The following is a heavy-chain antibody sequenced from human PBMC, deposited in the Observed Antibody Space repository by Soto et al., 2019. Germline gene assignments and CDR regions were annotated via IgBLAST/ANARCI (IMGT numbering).Heavy chain of an antibody. CDR1: GFTFTSYW. Sequence: GGSLRLSCVASGFTFTSYWMSRVRQAPGKGLEWVANVKQDGSVTYYVDSVRGRFIISRDNAKNSVYLQMSSLTAEDTAVYYCASQRDLGDYDYWGQGILVTVSS. CDR2: VKQDGSVT. J-gene: IGHJ4*02. D-gene: IGHD4-17*01. CDR3: ASQRDLGDYDY. V-gene: IGHV3-7*01.